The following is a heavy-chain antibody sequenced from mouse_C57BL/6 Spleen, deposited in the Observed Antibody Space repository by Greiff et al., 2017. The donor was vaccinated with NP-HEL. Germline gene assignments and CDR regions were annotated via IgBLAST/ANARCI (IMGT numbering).Heavy chain of an antibody. Sequence: EVQLQESGGDLVKPGGSLKLSCAASGFTFSSYGMSWVRQTPDKRLEWVATISSGGSYTYYPDSVKGRFTISRDNAKNTLYLQMSSLKSEDTAMYYCARQDGSSYWYFDVWGTGTTVTVSS. CDR2: ISSGGSYT. CDR3: ARQDGSSYWYFDV. CDR1: GFTFSSYG. J-gene: IGHJ1*03. V-gene: IGHV5-6*01. D-gene: IGHD1-1*01.